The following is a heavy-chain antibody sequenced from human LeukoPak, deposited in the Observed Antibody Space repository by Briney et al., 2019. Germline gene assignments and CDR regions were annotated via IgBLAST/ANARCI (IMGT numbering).Heavy chain of an antibody. Sequence: GGSLRLSCAASGFTFSSYAMSWVRQAPGKGLEWVSAISGSGGSTYYADSVKGRFTISRDNSKNTLYLQMNSLRAEDTAVYYFAKDPAVVIQEAPLPYWGQGTLVTVSS. CDR3: AKDPAVVIQEAPLPY. CDR2: ISGSGGST. J-gene: IGHJ4*02. D-gene: IGHD3-22*01. CDR1: GFTFSSYA. V-gene: IGHV3-23*01.